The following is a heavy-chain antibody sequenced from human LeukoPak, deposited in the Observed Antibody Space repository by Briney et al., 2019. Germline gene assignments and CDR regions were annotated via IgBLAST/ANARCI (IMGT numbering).Heavy chain of an antibody. CDR3: ARLGYSSTGGVGYYFDY. CDR2: IYYSGST. D-gene: IGHD6-13*01. V-gene: IGHV4-59*08. CDR1: GGSISSYY. Sequence: SETLSLTCTVSGGSISSYYWSWIRQPPGKGLEWIGYIYYSGSTNYNPSLKSRVTISVDTSKNQFSLKLSSVTAADTAVYYCARLGYSSTGGVGYYFDYWGQGTLVTVSS. J-gene: IGHJ4*02.